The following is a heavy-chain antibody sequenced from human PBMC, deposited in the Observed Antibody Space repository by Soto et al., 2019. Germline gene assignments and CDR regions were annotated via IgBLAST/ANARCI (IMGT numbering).Heavy chain of an antibody. D-gene: IGHD6-13*01. V-gene: IGHV5-51*01. CDR2: IYPGDSDT. Sequence: GESLKISCKGSGYSFTSHWIGWVRQMPGKGLEWMGIIYPGDSDTRYSPSFQGQVTISADKSISTAYLQWSSLKASDTAMYYCARHGLAAAGNPLDAFDIWGQGTMVTVSS. CDR3: ARHGLAAAGNPLDAFDI. J-gene: IGHJ3*02. CDR1: GYSFTSHW.